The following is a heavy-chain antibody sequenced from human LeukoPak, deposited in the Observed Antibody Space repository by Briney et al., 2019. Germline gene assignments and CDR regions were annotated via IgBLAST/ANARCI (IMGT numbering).Heavy chain of an antibody. CDR2: IYADFDNT. J-gene: IGHJ3*02. D-gene: IGHD6-13*01. CDR3: ARVEQQRDGAFDI. Sequence: GGSLRPSCAVSGFTVSGDYMSWLRQAPGRGLEWVSVIYADFDNTDYADSVRGRFTISRDSSKNTLYLQMNSLRADDTAMYYCARVEQQRDGAFDIWGQGTMVTVSS. V-gene: IGHV3-53*01. CDR1: GFTVSGDY.